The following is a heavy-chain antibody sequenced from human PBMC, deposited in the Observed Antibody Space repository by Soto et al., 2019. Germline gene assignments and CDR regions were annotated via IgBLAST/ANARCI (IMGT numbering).Heavy chain of an antibody. Sequence: PGGSLRLSCAVSGFNFITYAMSWVLQAPGKGLEWVSAISGSGGSTYYADSVKGRFTISRDNSKNTLYLQMNSLRAEDTAVYYCAKWVTRGDKYYYYGMDVWGQGTTVTVSS. V-gene: IGHV3-23*01. J-gene: IGHJ6*02. CDR1: GFNFITYA. D-gene: IGHD3-10*01. CDR3: AKWVTRGDKYYYYGMDV. CDR2: ISGSGGST.